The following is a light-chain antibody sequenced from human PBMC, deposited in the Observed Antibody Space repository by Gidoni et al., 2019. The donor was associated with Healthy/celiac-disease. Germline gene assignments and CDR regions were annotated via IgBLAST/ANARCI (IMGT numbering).Light chain of an antibody. Sequence: EIVLTQSPGTLSLSPGERATLSCRASQSVSSSYLTWYQQKPGQAPRLLIYGASSRATGIPDRFSGSRSGTDFTLTISRLGPEDFAVYYCQQYGSSPPWTFGQGTKVEIK. J-gene: IGKJ1*01. CDR2: GAS. V-gene: IGKV3-20*01. CDR1: QSVSSSY. CDR3: QQYGSSPPWT.